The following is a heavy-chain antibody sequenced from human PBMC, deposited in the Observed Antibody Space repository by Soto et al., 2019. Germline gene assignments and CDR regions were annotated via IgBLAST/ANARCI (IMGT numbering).Heavy chain of an antibody. V-gene: IGHV4-39*01. D-gene: IGHD1-26*01. J-gene: IGHJ4*02. CDR1: GGSISSSSYY. CDR3: ARTNSGSYYGYFDY. CDR2: IYYSGST. Sequence: QLQLQESGPGLVKPSETLSLTCTVSGGSISSSSYYWGWIRQPPGKGLEWIGSIYYSGSTYYNPSLKSRVTISVDTSKNQFSLKLSSVTAADTAVYYCARTNSGSYYGYFDYWGQGTLVTVSS.